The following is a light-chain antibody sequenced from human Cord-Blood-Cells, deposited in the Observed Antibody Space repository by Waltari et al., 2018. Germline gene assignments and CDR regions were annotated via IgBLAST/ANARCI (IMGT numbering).Light chain of an antibody. J-gene: IGKJ4*01. CDR1: QSVSSN. V-gene: IGKV3-15*01. CDR2: GAS. Sequence: EIVMTPSPATLSVSLGERATLSCRASQSVSSNLAWYQQKPGKAPRLLIYGASTRATGIPAMFSGRFSCTYITITINSLQSKYFSVYYCQQYNNWPLTFGGRTKVE. CDR3: QQYNNWPLT.